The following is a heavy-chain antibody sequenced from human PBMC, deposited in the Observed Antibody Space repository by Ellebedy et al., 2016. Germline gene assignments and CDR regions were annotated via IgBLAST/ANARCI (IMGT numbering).Heavy chain of an antibody. D-gene: IGHD3-10*01. Sequence: GESLKISXAPSGLTVSSFFMGWVRQAPGKGLEWVSTMRGDGAKTHLADSVKGRFTMSRDIPKNTVYLQMNRLRAEDTAVYYCTRALWVRGVIDYYYGMDVWGQGTTVTVSS. J-gene: IGHJ6*02. CDR3: TRALWVRGVIDYYYGMDV. CDR1: GLTVSSFF. CDR2: MRGDGAKT. V-gene: IGHV3-23*01.